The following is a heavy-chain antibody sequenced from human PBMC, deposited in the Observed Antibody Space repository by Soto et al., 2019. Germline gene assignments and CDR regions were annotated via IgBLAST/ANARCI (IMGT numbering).Heavy chain of an antibody. V-gene: IGHV6-1*01. CDR3: AKENRDDAFDI. D-gene: IGHD3-10*01. J-gene: IGHJ3*02. Sequence: LSLSCDISGDSVSSNITAWSWIRQSPSRGLEWLGRTFYRSTWNYDYAISVKSRITITPDISKNQFSLHLNSVTPEDTAVYYCAKENRDDAFDIWGQGTMVTVSS. CDR1: GDSVSSNITA. CDR2: TFYRSTWNY.